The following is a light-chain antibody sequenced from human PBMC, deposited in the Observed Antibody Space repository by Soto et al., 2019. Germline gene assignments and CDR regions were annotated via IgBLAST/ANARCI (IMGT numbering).Light chain of an antibody. Sequence: EIVMTQSPATLSVSPGERATLSCRASQSVSSNLAWYQQKPGQAPRLLIYGASNRATGIPDRFSGGGSGTDFTLTISSLEPEDFAVYYCQQRSNWPITFGQGTRLEIK. V-gene: IGKV3-11*01. CDR1: QSVSSN. CDR3: QQRSNWPIT. J-gene: IGKJ5*01. CDR2: GAS.